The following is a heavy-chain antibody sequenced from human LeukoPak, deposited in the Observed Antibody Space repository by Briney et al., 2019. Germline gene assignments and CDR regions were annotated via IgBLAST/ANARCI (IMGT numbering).Heavy chain of an antibody. CDR2: INPNSGDT. CDR3: AKANPLYCSSTTCLFDY. D-gene: IGHD2-2*01. V-gene: IGHV1-2*02. J-gene: IGHJ4*02. Sequence: ASVKVSCKASGYTFTGYYMHWVRQVPGQGFEWMGWINPNSGDTNYAQKFQSRVTMTRDTSISTAHMELSRLRSDDTAVYYCAKANPLYCSSTTCLFDYWGQGTLVTVSS. CDR1: GYTFTGYY.